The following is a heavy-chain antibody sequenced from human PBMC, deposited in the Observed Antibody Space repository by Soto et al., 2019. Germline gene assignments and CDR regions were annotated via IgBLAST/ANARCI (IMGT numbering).Heavy chain of an antibody. J-gene: IGHJ6*02. D-gene: IGHD3-3*01. CDR2: VHYDGTKK. CDR1: GFTFSSYV. V-gene: IGHV3-30*02. CDR3: AIEISVDFWSGPQTMEV. Sequence: GGSLRLSCAPSGFTFSSYVMHWVRQAPGKGLEWVAVVHYDGTKKYYADSVRGRFTISRDNSENILYLQMNSLRPDDTAVYFCAIEISVDFWSGPQTMEVWGEGTKVTVS.